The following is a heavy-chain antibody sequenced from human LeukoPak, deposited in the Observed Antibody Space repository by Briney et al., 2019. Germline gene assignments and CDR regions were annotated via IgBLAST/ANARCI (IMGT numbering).Heavy chain of an antibody. D-gene: IGHD1-26*01. CDR3: AREALYSGSYYGDYDAFDI. J-gene: IGHJ3*02. CDR2: ISYDGSNK. CDR1: GFTFSSYA. Sequence: GGSLRLSCAASGFTFSSYAMHWVRQAPGKGLEWVAVISYDGSNKYYADSVKGRFTISRDNSKNTLYLQMNSLRAEDTAVYYCAREALYSGSYYGDYDAFDIWGQGTMVTVSS. V-gene: IGHV3-30-3*01.